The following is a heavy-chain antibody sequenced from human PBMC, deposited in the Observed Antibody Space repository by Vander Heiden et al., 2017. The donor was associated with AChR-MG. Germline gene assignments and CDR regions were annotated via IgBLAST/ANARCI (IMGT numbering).Heavy chain of an antibody. CDR2: SNQSGST. Sequence: QVQLQQCGAGLLKPSETLSLTCAVYGGSFSGYYWSWIRQPPGKGLEWIGESNQSGSTNTNPSLKSRVTISVDTSRNQFSLKLSSVTAADTAVYYCASSGRQWLVPDYWGQGTLVTVSS. CDR3: ASSGRQWLVPDY. V-gene: IGHV4-34*01. CDR1: GGSFSGYY. J-gene: IGHJ4*02. D-gene: IGHD6-19*01.